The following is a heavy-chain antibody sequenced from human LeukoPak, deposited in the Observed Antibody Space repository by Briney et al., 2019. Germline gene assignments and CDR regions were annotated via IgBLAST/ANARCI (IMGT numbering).Heavy chain of an antibody. V-gene: IGHV3-21*01. CDR2: ISSSSSYI. CDR1: GFTFSSYS. D-gene: IGHD6-19*01. CDR3: AKDYSGTLAVEDY. J-gene: IGHJ4*02. Sequence: GGSLRLSCAASGFTFSSYSMNWVRQAPGKGLEWVSSISSSSSYIYYADSVKGRFTISRDNAKNSLYLQMNSLRAEDTAVYYCAKDYSGTLAVEDYWGQGTLVTVSS.